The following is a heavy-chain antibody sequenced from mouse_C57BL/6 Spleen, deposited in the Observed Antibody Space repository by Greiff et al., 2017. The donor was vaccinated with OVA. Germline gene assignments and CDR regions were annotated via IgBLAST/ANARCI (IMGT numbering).Heavy chain of an antibody. D-gene: IGHD2-2*01. CDR3: TRSGLRRGGGYFGY. V-gene: IGHV1-15*01. CDR2: IDPETGGT. Sequence: QVQLQQSGAELVRPGASVTLSCKASGYTFTDYEMHWVKQTPVHGLEWIGAIDPETGGTAYNQKFKGKAILTADKSSSTAYMELRSLTSEDSAVYYCTRSGLRRGGGYFGYWGQGTTLTGST. CDR1: GYTFTDYE. J-gene: IGHJ2*01.